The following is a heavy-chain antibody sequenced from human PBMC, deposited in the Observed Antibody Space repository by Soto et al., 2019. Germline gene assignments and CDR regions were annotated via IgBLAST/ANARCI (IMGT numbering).Heavy chain of an antibody. Sequence: ASVKVSCKASRVAFSKFIVTWVRQAPGLGLEWVGGIIPIFGTANYAQKFQGRVTITADESTSTSYMEVNNLRAEDAAVYYCAKDSAYDFSQNPYYYYGMDVWGQGTTVTVSS. V-gene: IGHV1-69*13. CDR1: RVAFSKFI. J-gene: IGHJ6*02. CDR2: IIPIFGTA. D-gene: IGHD3-3*01. CDR3: AKDSAYDFSQNPYYYYGMDV.